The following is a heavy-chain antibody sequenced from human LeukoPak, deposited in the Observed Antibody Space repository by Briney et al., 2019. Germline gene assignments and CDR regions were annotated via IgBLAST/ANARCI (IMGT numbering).Heavy chain of an antibody. Sequence: GGSLRLSCAASGFTFSSYGMHWVRQAPGKGLEWVAVISHDGSNKHYADSVKGRFTISRDNSKNTLYLQMNSLRAEDTAVYYCAKDRDYSSYNFDYWGQGTLVTVSS. V-gene: IGHV3-30*18. CDR3: AKDRDYSSYNFDY. D-gene: IGHD2-15*01. J-gene: IGHJ4*02. CDR1: GFTFSSYG. CDR2: ISHDGSNK.